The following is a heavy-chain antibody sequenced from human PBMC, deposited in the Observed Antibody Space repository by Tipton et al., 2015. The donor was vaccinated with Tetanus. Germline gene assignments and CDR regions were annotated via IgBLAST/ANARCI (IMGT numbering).Heavy chain of an antibody. CDR1: GGSMRGDH. J-gene: IGHJ4*02. CDR2: TYDSGRI. V-gene: IGHV4-59*01. D-gene: IGHD5-24*01. CDR3: AGYRVGWGGRGY. Sequence: GLVKPSETLSLICTVSGGSMRGDHWSWIRQPPGKGLEWLGHTYDSGRINYNPSLKSRVTISADASRNQFSLTLNSVTAVDTAVYFCAGYRVGWGGRGYWGQGTLVTVSS.